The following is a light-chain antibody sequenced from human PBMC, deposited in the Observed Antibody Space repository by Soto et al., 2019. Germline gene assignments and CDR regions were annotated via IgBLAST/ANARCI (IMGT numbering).Light chain of an antibody. J-gene: IGKJ5*01. Sequence: EIVLTQSPATLSLSPGERATLSCRVSQSVSRYLAWFQQKPGQVPRLLIYDASNRAAGIPARFSGSGSGTDFTLTINNLEPEDFAVYYCQQRTDWPITFGQGTRLEIK. CDR2: DAS. CDR1: QSVSRY. CDR3: QQRTDWPIT. V-gene: IGKV3-11*01.